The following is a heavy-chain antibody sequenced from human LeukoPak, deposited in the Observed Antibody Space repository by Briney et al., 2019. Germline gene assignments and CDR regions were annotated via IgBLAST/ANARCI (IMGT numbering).Heavy chain of an antibody. D-gene: IGHD3-9*01. CDR2: IYYSGST. CDR1: GGSISSYY. CDR3: ARLDILTGYYSVWYFDY. Sequence: SETLSLTCTVSGGSISSYYWSWIRQPPGKGLEWIGYIYYSGSTNYNPSLKSRVTISVDTSKNQFSLKLSSVTAADTAVYYCARLDILTGYYSVWYFDYWGQGTLVTVSS. V-gene: IGHV4-59*08. J-gene: IGHJ4*02.